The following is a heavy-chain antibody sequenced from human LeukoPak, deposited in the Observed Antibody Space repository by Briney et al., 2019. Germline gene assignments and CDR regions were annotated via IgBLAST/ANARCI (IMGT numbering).Heavy chain of an antibody. J-gene: IGHJ4*02. Sequence: SETLSLTCTVSAGSISTYHGNWIRKSPEKGLEDIGYMQSTGNSHYHPSFKRRVTISVDIYRNKLVLYFSSFPAGHTALYLCARDEKHSYGRYFDHWGRGILVSVSS. CDR1: AGSISTYH. D-gene: IGHD5-18*01. CDR3: ARDEKHSYGRYFDH. CDR2: MQSTGNS. V-gene: IGHV4-59*12.